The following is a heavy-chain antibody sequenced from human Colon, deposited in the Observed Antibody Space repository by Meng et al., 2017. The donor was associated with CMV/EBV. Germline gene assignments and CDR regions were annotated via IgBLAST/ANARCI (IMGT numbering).Heavy chain of an antibody. CDR3: ASSGYCGGDCYLDY. CDR1: GFIFTGYA. V-gene: IGHV3-21*01. CDR2: ISSSSYI. J-gene: IGHJ4*02. Sequence: GESPKIPCAASGFIFTGYAMTRVRQAPGKGLEWVSSISSSSYIYYADSVKGRFTISRDNAKNSLYLQMNSLRAEDTAVYYCASSGYCGGDCYLDYWGQGTLVTVSS. D-gene: IGHD2-21*01.